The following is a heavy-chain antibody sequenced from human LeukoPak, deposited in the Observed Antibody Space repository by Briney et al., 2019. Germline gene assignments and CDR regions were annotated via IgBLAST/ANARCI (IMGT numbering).Heavy chain of an antibody. J-gene: IGHJ3*02. CDR3: ASGLSSIAARNAFDI. V-gene: IGHV3-74*01. D-gene: IGHD6-6*01. CDR1: GFTFSSYW. CDR2: INSDGSST. Sequence: GGSLRLSCAASGFTFSSYWMHWVRPAPGKGRVWVSRINSDGSSTSYADSVKGRLTISSDNGKNTMYLQMNSLRAEDTAVYYCASGLSSIAARNAFDIWGQGTMVTVSS.